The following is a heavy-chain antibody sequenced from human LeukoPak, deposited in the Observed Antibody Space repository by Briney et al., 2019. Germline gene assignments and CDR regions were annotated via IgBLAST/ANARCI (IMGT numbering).Heavy chain of an antibody. D-gene: IGHD3-3*01. CDR2: INWNGGST. J-gene: IGHJ4*02. V-gene: IGHV3-20*04. CDR3: ARAQEGPLYDFWSGYSLDY. Sequence: PGGSLRLSCAASGFTFSSYSMNWVRQAPGKGLEWVSGINWNGGSTGYADSVKGRFTISRDNAKNSLYLQMNSLRAEDTALYYCARAQEGPLYDFWSGYSLDYWGQGTLVTVSS. CDR1: GFTFSSYS.